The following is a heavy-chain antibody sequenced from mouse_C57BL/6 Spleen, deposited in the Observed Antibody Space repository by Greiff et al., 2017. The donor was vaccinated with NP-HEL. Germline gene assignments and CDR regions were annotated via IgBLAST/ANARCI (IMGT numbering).Heavy chain of an antibody. J-gene: IGHJ2*01. CDR2: IYPGSGST. CDR1: GYTFPSYW. CDR3: ARHIYYDYGGDFDY. V-gene: IGHV1-55*01. D-gene: IGHD2-4*01. Sequence: QVQLQQPGAELVKPGASVKMSCKASGYTFPSYWITWVKQRPGQGLEWIGDIYPGSGSTNYNEKFKSKATLTVDTSSSTAYMQLSSLTSEDSAVYYCARHIYYDYGGDFDYWGQGTTLTVSS.